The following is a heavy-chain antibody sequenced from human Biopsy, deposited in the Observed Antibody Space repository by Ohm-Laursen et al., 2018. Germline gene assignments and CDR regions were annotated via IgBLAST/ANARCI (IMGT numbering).Heavy chain of an antibody. J-gene: IGHJ1*01. Sequence: GPSVKASCKAPEGTFSNYGANWVRQAPGQGLEWLGGNIPILGTGNYAQKFQDRVPVAADTPTSTATMELRSLRADDTAVYYCATKLTGGFHDWGQGTLVIVSS. D-gene: IGHD3-9*01. CDR1: EGTFSNYG. V-gene: IGHV1-69*06. CDR2: NIPILGTG. CDR3: ATKLTGGFHD.